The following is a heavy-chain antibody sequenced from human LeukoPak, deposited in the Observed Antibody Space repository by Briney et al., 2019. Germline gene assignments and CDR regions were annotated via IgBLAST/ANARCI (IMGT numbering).Heavy chain of an antibody. D-gene: IGHD6-19*01. CDR1: GGSISSHY. CDR2: IYYIGST. CDR3: ARQAGETYSTGWYEGYFDL. V-gene: IGHV4-59*08. J-gene: IGHJ2*01. Sequence: SETLSLTCTVSGGSISSHYWSWIRQPPGMGLEWIGHIYYIGSTNYNPSLKSRVTISVDTSKNQFSLKLRSVTDADTAVYYCARQAGETYSTGWYEGYFDLWGRGTPVTVSS.